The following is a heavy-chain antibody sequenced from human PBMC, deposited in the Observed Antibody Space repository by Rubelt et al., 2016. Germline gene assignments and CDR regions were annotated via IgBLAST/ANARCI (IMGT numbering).Heavy chain of an antibody. V-gene: IGHV3-74*01. CDR1: GFTLNNYW. D-gene: IGHD6-19*01. J-gene: IGHJ4*02. CDR3: VRGSSGWKGVDY. Sequence: GFTLNNYWMHWVPQAPGKALVWVSEIKYDGSPTNYADSVKGRFTIPSDSAMSTLHLQMNSLRVEDTAVYYCVRGSSGWKGVDYWGQGTLVTVSS. CDR2: IKYDGSPT.